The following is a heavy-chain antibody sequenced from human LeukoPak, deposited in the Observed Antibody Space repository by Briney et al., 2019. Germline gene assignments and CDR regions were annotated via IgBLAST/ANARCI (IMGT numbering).Heavy chain of an antibody. CDR3: ARGSQLVVAATLEDWFDP. V-gene: IGHV3-21*01. D-gene: IGHD2-15*01. CDR2: ISSSSSYI. J-gene: IGHJ5*02. Sequence: KSGGSLRLSCAASGFTFSSYSMNWVRQAPGKALEWVSSISSSSSYIYYADSVKGRFTISRDNAKNSLYLQMNSLRAEDTAVYYCARGSQLVVAATLEDWFDPWGQGTLVTVSS. CDR1: GFTFSSYS.